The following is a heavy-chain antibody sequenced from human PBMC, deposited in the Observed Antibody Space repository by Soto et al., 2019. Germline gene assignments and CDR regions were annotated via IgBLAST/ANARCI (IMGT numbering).Heavy chain of an antibody. Sequence: PGGSLRLSCAASGFTFSSYGMHWVRQAPGKGLEWVAVIWYDGSNKYYADSVKGRFTISRDNSKNTLYLQMNSLRAEDTAVYYCAREADSEEVVGYYYGMDVWGQGTTVTVSS. CDR3: AREADSEEVVGYYYGMDV. D-gene: IGHD2-15*01. J-gene: IGHJ6*02. V-gene: IGHV3-33*01. CDR2: IWYDGSNK. CDR1: GFTFSSYG.